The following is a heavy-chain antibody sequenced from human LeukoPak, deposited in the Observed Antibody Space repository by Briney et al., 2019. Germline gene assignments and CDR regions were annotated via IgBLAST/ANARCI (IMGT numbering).Heavy chain of an antibody. CDR2: IIPILGIA. V-gene: IGHV1-69*04. CDR1: GGTFSSYA. CDR3: ARDLGGYCSSTSCYGRFDP. D-gene: IGHD2-2*01. Sequence: SVKVSCKASGGTFSSYAISWVRQAPGQGLEWMGRIIPILGIANYAQKFQGRVTITADKSTSTAYMELSSLRSEDTAVYHCARDLGGYCSSTSCYGRFDPWGQGTLVTVSS. J-gene: IGHJ5*02.